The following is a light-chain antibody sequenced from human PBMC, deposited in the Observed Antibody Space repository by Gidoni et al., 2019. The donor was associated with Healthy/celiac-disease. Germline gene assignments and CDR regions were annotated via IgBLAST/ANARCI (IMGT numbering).Light chain of an antibody. J-gene: IGKJ5*01. Sequence: DIVLTQSPGTLSLSPGERATLSCRASQSVSSSYLAWYQQKPGQAPRLLIYGASSRATGIPDRFSGSRSGTDFTLTISRLEPEDFAVYYCQQYGSSLITFGQGTRLEIK. CDR2: GAS. CDR1: QSVSSSY. CDR3: QQYGSSLIT. V-gene: IGKV3-20*01.